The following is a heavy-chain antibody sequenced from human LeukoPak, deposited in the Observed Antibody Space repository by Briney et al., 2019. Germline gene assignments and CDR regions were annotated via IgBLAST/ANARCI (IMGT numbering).Heavy chain of an antibody. V-gene: IGHV3-74*01. D-gene: IGHD1-26*01. CDR1: GFTFSSYG. CDR2: INSDGSST. Sequence: GGSLRLSCAASGFTFSSYGMHWVRQVSGKGLVWVSRINSDGSSTSYADSVKGRFTISRGNAKNTLYLQMNSLRAEDTAVYYCAREKYSGILRHYWRQGTLVSVSS. J-gene: IGHJ4*02. CDR3: AREKYSGILRHY.